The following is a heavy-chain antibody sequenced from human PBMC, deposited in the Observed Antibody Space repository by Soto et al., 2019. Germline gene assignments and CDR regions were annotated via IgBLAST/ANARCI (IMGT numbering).Heavy chain of an antibody. Sequence: KPSETLSLTCAVYGGSFSGYYWSWIRQPPGKGLEWIGETNHSGSTNYNPYLKSRVTISVDTPKNQFSLKLSSVTAADTAVYYCARVGSSSWYGGHDWFDPWGQGTLVTGSS. CDR2: TNHSGST. J-gene: IGHJ5*02. CDR3: ARVGSSSWYGGHDWFDP. CDR1: GGSFSGYY. V-gene: IGHV4-34*01. D-gene: IGHD6-13*01.